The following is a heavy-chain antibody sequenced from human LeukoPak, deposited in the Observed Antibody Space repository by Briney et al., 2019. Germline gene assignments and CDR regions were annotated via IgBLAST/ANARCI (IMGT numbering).Heavy chain of an antibody. CDR1: GYTFTSYG. D-gene: IGHD3-3*01. J-gene: IGHJ6*03. CDR2: ISGYNGHT. CDR3: ARGGITIFGVVLSYYYYMDV. V-gene: IGHV1-18*01. Sequence: ASVKVSCKASGYTFTSYGISWVRQAPGQGLEWMGWISGYNGHTKYAQKFQGRVTITADKSTSTAYMELSSLRSEDTAVYHCARGGITIFGVVLSYYYYMDVWGKGTTVTVSS.